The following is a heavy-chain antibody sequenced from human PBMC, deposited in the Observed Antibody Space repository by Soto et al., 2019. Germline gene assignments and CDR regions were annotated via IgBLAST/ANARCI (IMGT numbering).Heavy chain of an antibody. CDR2: IYTDGTT. J-gene: IGHJ4*02. Sequence: SETLSLTCTVSGDSISDYFYWSWIRQPAGKGLEWTGRIYTDGTTKYNPSLKSRVTLSLDKSKNQFSLRLSSVTAADTAVYYFAREVRGGFTGIFDQWGRGSRVTVSS. CDR3: AREVRGGFTGIFDQ. V-gene: IGHV4-4*07. CDR1: GDSISDYFY. D-gene: IGHD2-15*01.